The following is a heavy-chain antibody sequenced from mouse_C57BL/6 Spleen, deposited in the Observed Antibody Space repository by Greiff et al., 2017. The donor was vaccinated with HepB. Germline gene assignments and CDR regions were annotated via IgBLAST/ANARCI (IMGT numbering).Heavy chain of an antibody. V-gene: IGHV1-81*01. J-gene: IGHJ4*01. Sequence: QVQLKQSGAELARPGASVKLSCKASGYTFTSYGISWVKQRTGQGLEWIGEIYPRSGNTYYNEKFKGKATLTADKSSSTAYMELRSLTSEDSAVYFCARSLPYYYAMDYWGQGTSVTVSS. CDR1: GYTFTSYG. CDR3: ARSLPYYYAMDY. CDR2: IYPRSGNT.